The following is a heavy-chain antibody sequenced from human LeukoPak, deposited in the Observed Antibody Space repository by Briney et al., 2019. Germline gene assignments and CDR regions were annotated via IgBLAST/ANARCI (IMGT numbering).Heavy chain of an antibody. CDR2: INHSGST. J-gene: IGHJ6*03. CDR3: VYIVVVPAAIPTPVYYMDV. Sequence: SETLSLTCAVYGGSFSGYYWSWIRQPPGKGLEWIGEINHSGSTNYNPSLKSRVTMSVDTSKNQFSLKLSSVTAADTAVYYCVYIVVVPAAIPTPVYYMDVWGKGTTVTVSS. D-gene: IGHD2-2*02. CDR1: GGSFSGYY. V-gene: IGHV4-34*03.